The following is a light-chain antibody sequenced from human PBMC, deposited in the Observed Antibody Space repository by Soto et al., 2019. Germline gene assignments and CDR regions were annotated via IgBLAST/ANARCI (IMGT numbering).Light chain of an antibody. CDR2: GAS. V-gene: IGKV3-20*01. J-gene: IGKJ4*01. CDR1: LSVSSSH. CDR3: QQYINTPLT. Sequence: EIVLTQSPGTLSLSPGERATLYCRASLSVSSSHLAWYQQTPRQDPRLLIFGASSRAPDIPDRFSGSGSGXDFNXXNXRLEPEDFALYYCQQYINTPLTFGGGTKVEIK.